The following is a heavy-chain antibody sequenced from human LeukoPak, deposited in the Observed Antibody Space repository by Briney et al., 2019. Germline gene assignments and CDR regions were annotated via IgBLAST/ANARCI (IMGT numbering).Heavy chain of an antibody. CDR2: IYHSGST. D-gene: IGHD5-24*01. V-gene: IGHV4-30-2*01. CDR3: AREEGRRDQPN. J-gene: IGHJ4*02. CDR1: GGSISSGGYY. Sequence: SETLSLTCTVSGGSISSGGYYWSWIRQPPGKGLEWIGYIYHSGSTYYNPSLKSRVTISVDRSRNQFSLKLSSVTAADTAVYYCAREEGRRDQPNWGQGTLVTVSS.